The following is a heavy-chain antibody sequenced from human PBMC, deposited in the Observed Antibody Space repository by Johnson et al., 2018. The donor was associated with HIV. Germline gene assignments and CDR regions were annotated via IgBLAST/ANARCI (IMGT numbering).Heavy chain of an antibody. CDR2: IRNDGSNK. V-gene: IGHV3-30*02. Sequence: QVQLVESGGGVVQPGGSLRLSCAASGFTFSTYGMHWVRQAPGKGLEWVAVIRNDGSNKYYVESVKGRFTISRDNSKNTLYLQMNSLRVEDTAVYYCARGERFGVVSATDAFDIWGQGTMVTVSS. D-gene: IGHD3-10*01. CDR1: GFTFSTYG. J-gene: IGHJ3*02. CDR3: ARGERFGVVSATDAFDI.